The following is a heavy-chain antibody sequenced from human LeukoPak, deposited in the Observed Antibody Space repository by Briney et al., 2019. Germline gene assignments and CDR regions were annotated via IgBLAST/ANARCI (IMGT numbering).Heavy chain of an antibody. V-gene: IGHV1-69*13. D-gene: IGHD3-10*01. CDR1: GGTFSSYA. Sequence: SVKVSCKASGGTFSSYAISWVRQAPGQGLEWMGGIIPIFGTANYAQKFQGRVTITADESTSTAYMELSSLRSEDTAVYYCARGEWFYGSGVLYGGMDVWGKGTTVTVSS. CDR2: IIPIFGTA. CDR3: ARGEWFYGSGVLYGGMDV. J-gene: IGHJ6*04.